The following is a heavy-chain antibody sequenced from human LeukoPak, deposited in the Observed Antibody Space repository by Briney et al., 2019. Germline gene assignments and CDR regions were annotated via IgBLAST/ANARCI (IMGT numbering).Heavy chain of an antibody. Sequence: SETLSLTCTVSGGSISSYYWSWIRQPAGKGLEWIGRIYTSGSTNYNPSLKSRVTMSVDTSKSQFSLKLSSVTAADTAVYYCARVAKLPGITGQYYFDYWGQGTLVTVSS. CDR3: ARVAKLPGITGQYYFDY. V-gene: IGHV4-4*07. CDR2: IYTSGST. CDR1: GGSISSYY. D-gene: IGHD4-23*01. J-gene: IGHJ4*02.